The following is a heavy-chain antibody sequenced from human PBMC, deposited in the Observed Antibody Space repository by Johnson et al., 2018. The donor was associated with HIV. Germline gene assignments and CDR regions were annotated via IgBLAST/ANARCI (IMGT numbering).Heavy chain of an antibody. Sequence: VQLVESGGGVVQPGRSLRLSCAASGFTFSSYAMHWVRQAPGKGLEWVAVISYDGSNKYYADSVKARFTISSDNSKNTLYLQMNSLRAEDTAVYYCARDWRGDSSGYYYFVSFDIWGQGTMVTVSS. CDR2: ISYDGSNK. V-gene: IGHV3-30-3*01. D-gene: IGHD3-22*01. CDR3: ARDWRGDSSGYYYFVSFDI. J-gene: IGHJ3*02. CDR1: GFTFSSYA.